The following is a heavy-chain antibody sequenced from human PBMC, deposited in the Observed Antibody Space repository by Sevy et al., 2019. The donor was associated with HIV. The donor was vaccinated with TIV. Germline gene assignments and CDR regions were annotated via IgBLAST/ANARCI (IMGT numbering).Heavy chain of an antibody. CDR1: GYTFTGYY. CDR2: INPNSGGT. CDR3: AGDRNYDFWSGYYTTYYYYGMDV. D-gene: IGHD3-3*01. V-gene: IGHV1-2*06. Sequence: ASVKVSCKASGYTFTGYYMHWVRQAPGQGLEWMGRINPNSGGTNYAQKFQGRVTMTRDTSISTAYMELSRLRSDDTAVYYCAGDRNYDFWSGYYTTYYYYGMDVWGQGTTVTVSS. J-gene: IGHJ6*02.